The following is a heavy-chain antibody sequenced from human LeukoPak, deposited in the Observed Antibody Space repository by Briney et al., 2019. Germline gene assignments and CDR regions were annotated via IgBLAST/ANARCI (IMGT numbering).Heavy chain of an antibody. J-gene: IGHJ6*02. CDR2: FYHSGGT. CDR1: GGSISSRNW. V-gene: IGHV4-4*02. CDR3: ARVVRWGSSGSPYYYYGMDV. D-gene: IGHD1-26*01. Sequence: SETLSLTCAVSGGSISSRNWWSWVRQFPGKGLEWIGEFYHSGGTNYNPPLKSRVTISIDKSKNQFFLKLSSVTAADTAVYYCARVVRWGSSGSPYYYYGMDVWGQGTTVTVSS.